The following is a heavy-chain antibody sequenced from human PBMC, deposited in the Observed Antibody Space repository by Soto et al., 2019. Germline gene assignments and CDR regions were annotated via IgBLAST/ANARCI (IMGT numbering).Heavy chain of an antibody. CDR1: GYTFTSYG. J-gene: IGHJ3*02. CDR2: ISAYNGNT. Sequence: ASVKVSCKASGYTFTSYGISWVRQAPGQGLEWMGWISAYNGNTNYAQKLQGRVTMTTDTSTSTAYMELRSLRSDDTAVYYCARLGPVAGTDAFDIWDQGTMVTVSS. V-gene: IGHV1-18*01. CDR3: ARLGPVAGTDAFDI. D-gene: IGHD6-19*01.